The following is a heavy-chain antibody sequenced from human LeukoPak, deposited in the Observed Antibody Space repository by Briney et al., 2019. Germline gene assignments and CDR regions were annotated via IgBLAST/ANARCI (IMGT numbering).Heavy chain of an antibody. V-gene: IGHV3-7*03. CDR3: ARVRSPPEDNSNYRPVDQ. D-gene: IGHD1-1*01. J-gene: IGHJ4*02. CDR2: INQDESET. Sequence: GGSLRLSCIVSGFSFSNYWTTWVRQAPGKGLEWMANINQDESETNYVDSVKGRFIISRDNAKNSVFLRMNSLRAEDTAMYYCARVRSPPEDNSNYRPVDQWGQGILVTVSS. CDR1: GFSFSNYW.